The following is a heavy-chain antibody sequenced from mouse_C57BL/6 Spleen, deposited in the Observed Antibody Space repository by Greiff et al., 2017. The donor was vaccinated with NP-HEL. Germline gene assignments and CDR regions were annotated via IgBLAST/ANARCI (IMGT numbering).Heavy chain of an antibody. V-gene: IGHV3-1*01. J-gene: IGHJ3*01. D-gene: IGHD4-1*01. CDR2: ISYSGST. CDR1: GYSITSGYD. Sequence: VQLKESGPGMVKPSQSLSLTCTVTGYSITSGYDWHWIRHFPGNKLEWMGYISYSGSTNYNPSLKSRISITHDTSKNHFFLKLNSVTTEDTATYYCARELGGAWFAYWGQGTLVTVSA. CDR3: ARELGGAWFAY.